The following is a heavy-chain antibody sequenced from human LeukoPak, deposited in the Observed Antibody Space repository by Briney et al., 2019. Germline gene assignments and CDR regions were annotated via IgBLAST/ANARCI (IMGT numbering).Heavy chain of an antibody. Sequence: QTGGSLRLSCAASGFTFSSYWMSWVRQAPGKGLEWVANIKQDGSEKYYVDSVKGRFTISRDNSKNTLYLQMNSLRAEDTAVYYCAFGYSGSPYFDYWGQGTLVTVSS. V-gene: IGHV3-7*03. CDR1: GFTFSSYW. J-gene: IGHJ4*02. CDR3: AFGYSGSPYFDY. CDR2: IKQDGSEK. D-gene: IGHD1-26*01.